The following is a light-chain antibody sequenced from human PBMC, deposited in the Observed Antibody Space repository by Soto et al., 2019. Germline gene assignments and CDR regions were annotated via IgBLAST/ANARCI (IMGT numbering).Light chain of an antibody. J-gene: IGLJ2*01. CDR1: SSNIGRSY. V-gene: IGLV1-47*01. Sequence: QSVLTQPPSASGTPGQRVTISCSGSSSNIGRSYVFWYKQLPGTAPRLLIYRNNQRPSGVPDRVAGSKSGTGASLAISGLRSDDEAVYYCAALDDSLSGVVFGGGTKLTVL. CDR2: RNN. CDR3: AALDDSLSGVV.